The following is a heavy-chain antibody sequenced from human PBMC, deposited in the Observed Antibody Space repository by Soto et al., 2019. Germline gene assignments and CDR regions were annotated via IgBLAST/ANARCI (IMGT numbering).Heavy chain of an antibody. Sequence: ASVKVSCKTSGYTFTTYAIHWVRQAPGQGLEWMGLINAGNGNTKYSQKFQGRVTITRDTSASTAYMELSSLRSEDTAVYYCARVNPEHYYYGMDVWGQGTTVTVSS. J-gene: IGHJ6*02. D-gene: IGHD1-26*01. CDR2: INAGNGNT. CDR3: ARVNPEHYYYGMDV. V-gene: IGHV1-3*01. CDR1: GYTFTTYA.